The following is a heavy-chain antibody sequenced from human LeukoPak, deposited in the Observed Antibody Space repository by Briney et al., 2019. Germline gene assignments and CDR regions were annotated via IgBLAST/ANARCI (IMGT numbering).Heavy chain of an antibody. J-gene: IGHJ5*02. CDR1: GYTFTGYY. CDR2: ISAYNGNT. Sequence: GASVKVSCKASGYTFTGYYMHWVRQAPGQGLEWMGWISAYNGNTNYAQKLQGRVTMTTDTSTSTAYMELRSLRSDDTAVYYCARVKGVVVVPAAINSRWFDPWGQGTLVTVSS. D-gene: IGHD2-2*01. CDR3: ARVKGVVVVPAAINSRWFDP. V-gene: IGHV1-18*04.